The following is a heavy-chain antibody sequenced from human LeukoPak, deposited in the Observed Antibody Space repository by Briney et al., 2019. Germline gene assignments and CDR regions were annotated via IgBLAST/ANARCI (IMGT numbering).Heavy chain of an antibody. J-gene: IGHJ4*02. CDR1: GFTFSSYS. Sequence: GGSLRLSCAASGFTFSSYSMNWVRPAPGKGLEWVSSISSSSSYIYYADSVKGRFTISRDNAKNSLYLQMNSLRAEDTAVYYCARDLTDYSNYDYWGQGTLVTVSS. CDR2: ISSSSSYI. D-gene: IGHD4-11*01. V-gene: IGHV3-21*06. CDR3: ARDLTDYSNYDY.